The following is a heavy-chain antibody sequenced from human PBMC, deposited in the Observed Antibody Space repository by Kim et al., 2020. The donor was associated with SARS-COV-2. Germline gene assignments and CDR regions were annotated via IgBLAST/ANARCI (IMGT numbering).Heavy chain of an antibody. D-gene: IGHD2-21*02. CDR1: GFTVNSNS. CDR2: IYRGGST. CDR3: ARDCGVVCPNLAY. J-gene: IGHJ4*02. Sequence: GGSLRLSCAASGFTVNSNSMTWVRQAPGKRLEWVSVIYRGGSTHYADSVRGRFTISRHNSTNTLCLQMNGLRPDDTAVYYCARDCGVVCPNLAYWGQGTLVTVSS. V-gene: IGHV3-53*04.